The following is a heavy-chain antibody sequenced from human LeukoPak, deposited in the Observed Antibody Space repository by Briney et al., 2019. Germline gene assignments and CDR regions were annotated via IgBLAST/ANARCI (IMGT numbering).Heavy chain of an antibody. D-gene: IGHD3-10*01. Sequence: PGGSLRLSCAASGFTLSDYYMSWIRQAPGKGLEWVSYISSSSSYSNYADSVKGRFTISRDNAKNSLSLQMNSLRDEDTAVYYCARVDYGSGSFDYWGQGTLVTVSS. V-gene: IGHV3-11*06. CDR2: ISSSSSYS. J-gene: IGHJ4*02. CDR1: GFTLSDYY. CDR3: ARVDYGSGSFDY.